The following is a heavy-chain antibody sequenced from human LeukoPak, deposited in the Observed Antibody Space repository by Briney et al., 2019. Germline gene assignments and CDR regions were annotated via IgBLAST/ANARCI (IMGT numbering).Heavy chain of an antibody. J-gene: IGHJ4*02. D-gene: IGHD6-13*01. CDR3: ASSGIAETNLKY. CDR2: IIPIFAHA. V-gene: IGHV1-69*05. CDR1: GGTFSIDA. Sequence: GSSVKVSCKASGGTFSIDAVSWVRQGPVQGLEWIARIIPIFAHATYAENFEGRLRIPMDESTSTAYMELRSLRSADTAVYYCASSGIAETNLKYWGQGTLVTVSS.